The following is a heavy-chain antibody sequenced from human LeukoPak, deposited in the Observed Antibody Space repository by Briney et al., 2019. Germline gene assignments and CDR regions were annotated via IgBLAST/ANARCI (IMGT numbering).Heavy chain of an antibody. V-gene: IGHV3-21*01. CDR3: ARDRGLTYYYDSSGYRPMDV. CDR2: ISSSSNHI. Sequence: GGSLRLSCVASGFTFSPYWMNWVRQAPGKGLEWVSSISSSSNHIYYADSVKGRFTISRDNAANSLYLQMNSLRAEDTAVYHCARDRGLTYYYDSSGYRPMDVWGKGTTVTVSS. D-gene: IGHD3-22*01. CDR1: GFTFSPYW. J-gene: IGHJ6*03.